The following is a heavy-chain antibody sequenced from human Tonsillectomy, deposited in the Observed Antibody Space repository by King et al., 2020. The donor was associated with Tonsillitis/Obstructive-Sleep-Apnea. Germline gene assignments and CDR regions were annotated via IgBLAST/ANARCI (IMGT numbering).Heavy chain of an antibody. CDR2: INPNSGGT. Sequence: VQLVESGAEVKKPGASVKVSCKASGYTFTAYYIHWVRQAPGQGLEWMGWINPNSGGTNYAQKFQAWVTMTRDTSISTAYMELRRLRFDDTAVYYCAGGKPAGSSFSNWFDPWGQGTLVTVSS. D-gene: IGHD6-13*01. V-gene: IGHV1-2*04. CDR3: AGGKPAGSSFSNWFDP. J-gene: IGHJ5*02. CDR1: GYTFTAYY.